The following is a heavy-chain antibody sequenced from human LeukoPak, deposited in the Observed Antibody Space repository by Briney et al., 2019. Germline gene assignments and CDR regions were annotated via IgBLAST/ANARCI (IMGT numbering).Heavy chain of an antibody. V-gene: IGHV4-61*02. CDR1: GGSINSGNYY. D-gene: IGHD1-26*01. J-gene: IGHJ4*02. Sequence: SETLSLTCTVSGGSINSGNYYWNWIRQPAGKGLEWIGRIYTNGGIRYNPSLKRRVAISMDTSKTQFSLDLTSVTAADTAMYYCAREGAGYYWGQGTLVTVSS. CDR3: AREGAGYY. CDR2: IYTNGGI.